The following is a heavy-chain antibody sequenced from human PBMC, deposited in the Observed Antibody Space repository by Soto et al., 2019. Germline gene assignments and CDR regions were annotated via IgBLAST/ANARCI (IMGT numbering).Heavy chain of an antibody. D-gene: IGHD6-13*01. CDR3: AKSSAAAAGIMDV. J-gene: IGHJ6*02. CDR1: GLTFSSYG. V-gene: IGHV3-30*18. CDR2: ISYDGSNK. Sequence: GGSLRLSCAASGLTFSSYGMHWVRQAPGKGLEWVAVISYDGSNKYYADSVKGRFTISRDNSKNTLYLQMNSLRAEDTAVYYCAKSSAAAAGIMDVWGQGTTVTVSS.